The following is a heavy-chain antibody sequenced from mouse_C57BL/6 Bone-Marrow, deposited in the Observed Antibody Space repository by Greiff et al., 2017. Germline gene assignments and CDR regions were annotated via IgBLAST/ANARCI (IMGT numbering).Heavy chain of an antibody. CDR2: IYPGSGST. D-gene: IGHD3-2*02. CDR1: GYTFTSYW. CDR3: ARGRAQAYYAMDD. J-gene: IGHJ4*01. Sequence: QVQLQQPGAELVKPGASVKMSCKASGYTFTSYWITWVKQRPGQGLEWIGDIYPGSGSTNYNAKFKSKATLTVDTSSSTAYMQLSSLTSEDSAVYYWARGRAQAYYAMDDWGQGTSVTVAS. V-gene: IGHV1-55*01.